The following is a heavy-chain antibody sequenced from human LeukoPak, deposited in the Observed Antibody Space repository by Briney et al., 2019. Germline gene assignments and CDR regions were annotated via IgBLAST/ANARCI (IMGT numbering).Heavy chain of an antibody. V-gene: IGHV4-39*07. CDR1: GGSISITTYY. Sequence: SETLSLTCTVSGGSISITTYYWGWIRQPPGKGLEWIGTIYFSGSTYYNPSLKSRVTISVDTSKNQFSLKLSSVTAADTAVYYCARRLRTYFDYWGQGSLVTVSS. J-gene: IGHJ4*02. CDR2: IYFSGST. CDR3: ARRLRTYFDY.